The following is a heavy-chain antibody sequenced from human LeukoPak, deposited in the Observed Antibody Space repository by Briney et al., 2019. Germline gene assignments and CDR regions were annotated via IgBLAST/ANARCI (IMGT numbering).Heavy chain of an antibody. D-gene: IGHD6-13*01. CDR1: GGSISSGGYY. CDR2: IYYSGST. CDR3: ARCGSSWFNFDY. V-gene: IGHV4-31*03. Sequence: PSETLSLTCTVSGGSISSGGYYWSWIRQHPGKGLEWIGYIYYSGSTYYNPSLKSRVTISVDTSKSQFSLKLSSVTAADTAVYYCARCGSSWFNFDYWGQGTLVTVSS. J-gene: IGHJ4*02.